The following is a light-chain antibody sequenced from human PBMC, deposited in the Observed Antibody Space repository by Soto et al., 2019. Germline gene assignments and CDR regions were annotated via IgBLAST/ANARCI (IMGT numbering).Light chain of an antibody. V-gene: IGLV2-11*01. J-gene: IGLJ3*02. Sequence: QSALTQPPSVSGSPGHSVTISCIRTSSDIGTFNYVSWHQQRPGKAPRLIIYDVFQRPSGVPDRFSASKSGITASLTISGLQAEDEADYYCCSYAAGDSFKFGGGTKVTVL. CDR1: SSDIGTFNY. CDR3: CSYAAGDSFK. CDR2: DVF.